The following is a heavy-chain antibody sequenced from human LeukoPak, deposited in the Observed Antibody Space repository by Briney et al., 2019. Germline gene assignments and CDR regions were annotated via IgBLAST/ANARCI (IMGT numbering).Heavy chain of an antibody. Sequence: SETLSLTCTVSGGSISGYYWTWIRQPPGKGLEWIGYVFYDGGTNYNPSLKSRVTISLDTSKNQFSLKLSSVTAADTAVYYCARGRDYYDSSGYYPYDAFDIWGQGTMVTVSS. CDR3: ARGRDYYDSSGYYPYDAFDI. D-gene: IGHD3-22*01. CDR1: GGSISGYY. CDR2: VFYDGGT. J-gene: IGHJ3*02. V-gene: IGHV4-59*12.